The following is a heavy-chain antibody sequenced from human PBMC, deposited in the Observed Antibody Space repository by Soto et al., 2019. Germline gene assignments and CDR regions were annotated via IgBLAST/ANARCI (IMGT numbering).Heavy chain of an antibody. CDR1: GYTFTSYG. CDR3: ARVSRSDYCSGGSCYSPPSY. CDR2: ISAYNGNT. D-gene: IGHD2-15*01. Sequence: ASVKVSCKASGYTFTSYGISWVRQAPGQGLEWMGWISAYNGNTNYAQKLQGRVTMTTDTSTSTAYMELRSLRSDDTAVYYCARVSRSDYCSGGSCYSPPSYWGQGTLVTVSS. V-gene: IGHV1-18*01. J-gene: IGHJ4*02.